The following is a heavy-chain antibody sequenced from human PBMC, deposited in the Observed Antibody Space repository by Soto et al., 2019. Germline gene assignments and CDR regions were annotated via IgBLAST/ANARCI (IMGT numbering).Heavy chain of an antibody. CDR3: ARATRDFWSGYYNGWFDP. Sequence: SETLSLTCTVSGGSISSGGYYWSWIRQHPGKGLEWIGYIYYSGSTYYNLSLKSRVTISVDTSKNQFSLKLSSVTAADTAVYYCARATRDFWSGYYNGWFDPWGQGTLVTVS. D-gene: IGHD3-3*01. V-gene: IGHV4-31*02. J-gene: IGHJ5*02. CDR1: GGSISSGGYY. CDR2: IYYSGST.